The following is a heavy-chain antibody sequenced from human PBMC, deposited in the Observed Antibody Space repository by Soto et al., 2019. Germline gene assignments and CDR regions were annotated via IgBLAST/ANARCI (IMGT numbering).Heavy chain of an antibody. Sequence: QLQLQESGPGLVKPSETLSLTCTVSGGSISSSSYYWGWIRQPPGKGLEWIGSIYYSGSTYYNPSLNSRVTISVDTSKNQFSLRLSSVTAADTAVYYCARIQSGYEPYMGYYYYYYMDVWGKGTTVTVSS. D-gene: IGHD5-12*01. J-gene: IGHJ6*03. CDR1: GGSISSSSYY. CDR2: IYYSGST. CDR3: ARIQSGYEPYMGYYYYYYMDV. V-gene: IGHV4-39*01.